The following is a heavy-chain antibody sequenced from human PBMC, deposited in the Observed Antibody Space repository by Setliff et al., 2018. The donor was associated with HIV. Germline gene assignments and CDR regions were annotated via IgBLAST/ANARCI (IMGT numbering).Heavy chain of an antibody. CDR1: GASSSSHY. V-gene: IGHV4-59*11. CDR2: VYNSGTT. CDR3: ARLVWTGYGSRASDI. Sequence: SETLSLTCTVSGASSSSHYWSWIRQPPGKAPEWIGYVYNSGTTKYNPSLKSRVTISVDTSKNQFSLRLNSVTAADTAVYYCARLVWTGYGSRASDIWGQGTVVTVSS. D-gene: IGHD5-12*01. J-gene: IGHJ3*02.